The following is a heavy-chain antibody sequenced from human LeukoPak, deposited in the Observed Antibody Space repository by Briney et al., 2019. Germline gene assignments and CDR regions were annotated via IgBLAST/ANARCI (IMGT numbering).Heavy chain of an antibody. D-gene: IGHD3-3*01. CDR2: ISYDGSNK. V-gene: IGHV3-30*18. CDR3: AKDLGYYDSSFDY. Sequence: PGGSLRLSCAASGFTFSSYGMHWVRQAPGKGLEWAAVISYDGSNKYYADSVKGRFTISRDNSKNTLYLQMNSLRAEDTAVYYCAKDLGYYDSSFDYWGQGTLVTVSS. CDR1: GFTFSSYG. J-gene: IGHJ4*02.